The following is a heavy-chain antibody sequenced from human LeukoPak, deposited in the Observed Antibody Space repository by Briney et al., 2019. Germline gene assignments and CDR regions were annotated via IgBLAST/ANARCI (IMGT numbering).Heavy chain of an antibody. CDR1: GFTFSNAW. CDR3: TTDSGSYLIFDY. J-gene: IGHJ4*02. Sequence: GGSLRLSCAASGFTFSNAWMSWVRQAPGKGLEWVGRIKSKTDGGTTDYAAPVKGRFTISRDDSKNTLYLQMNSPKTEDTAVYYCTTDSGSYLIFDYWGQGTLVTVSS. D-gene: IGHD1-26*01. CDR2: IKSKTDGGTT. V-gene: IGHV3-15*01.